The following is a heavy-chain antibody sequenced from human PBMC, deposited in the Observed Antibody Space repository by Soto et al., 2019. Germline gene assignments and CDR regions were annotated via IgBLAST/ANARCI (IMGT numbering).Heavy chain of an antibody. CDR1: SGSMSSSNW. J-gene: IGHJ4*02. CDR2: IYHSGST. CDR3: ARVSSSWYYFDY. D-gene: IGHD6-13*01. Sequence: SETLSLTCAGSSGSMSSSNWWRWVRQPPGKGLEWIGEIYHSGSTNYNPSLKSRVTISVDKSKNQFSLKLSSVTAADTAVYYCARVSSSWYYFDYWGQGTLVTVSS. V-gene: IGHV4-4*02.